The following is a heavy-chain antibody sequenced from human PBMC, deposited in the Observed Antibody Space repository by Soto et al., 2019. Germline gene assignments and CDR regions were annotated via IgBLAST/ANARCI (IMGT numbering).Heavy chain of an antibody. J-gene: IGHJ3*01. CDR3: AKSLYYYDRNREGAFDA. D-gene: IGHD3-22*01. CDR2: MSDNG. Sequence: ELQLVESGGGLVKPGGSLRLSCAASGFMFNYYVMSWVRQAPGKGLEWVSPMSDNGDSVKGRFTISRDNSKNTLYLQMTSLRAEDTAVYYCAKSLYYYDRNREGAFDAWGHGTEVIVSS. CDR1: GFMFNYYV. V-gene: IGHV3-23*04.